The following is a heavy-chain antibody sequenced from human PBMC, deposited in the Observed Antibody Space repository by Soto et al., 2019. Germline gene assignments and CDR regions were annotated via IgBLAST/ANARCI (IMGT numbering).Heavy chain of an antibody. CDR1: GFTFSSYA. CDR3: AKVTTFGGVIVIPVFDY. D-gene: IGHD3-16*02. V-gene: IGHV3-23*01. Sequence: GGSLRLSCAASGFTFSSYAMSWVRQAPGKGLEWVSAISGSGGSTYYADSVKGRFTISRDNSKNTLYLQMNSLRAEDTAVYYCAKVTTFGGVIVIPVFDYWGQGTLVTVSS. CDR2: ISGSGGST. J-gene: IGHJ4*02.